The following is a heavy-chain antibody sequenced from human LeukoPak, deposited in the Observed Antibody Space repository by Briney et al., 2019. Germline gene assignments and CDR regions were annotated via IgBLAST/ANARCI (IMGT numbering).Heavy chain of an antibody. CDR2: IYPGDSNT. Sequence: GESLKISCKGSGYSFSNYWIGWVRQMPGKGLEWMGIIYPGDSNTRYSPSFQGHVTISADKSISTAYLQWTSLKASDTAIYYCARQPLVRDCGGDCEFDYWGQGTRVSVSS. J-gene: IGHJ4*02. CDR1: GYSFSNYW. CDR3: ARQPLVRDCGGDCEFDY. V-gene: IGHV5-51*01. D-gene: IGHD2-21*02.